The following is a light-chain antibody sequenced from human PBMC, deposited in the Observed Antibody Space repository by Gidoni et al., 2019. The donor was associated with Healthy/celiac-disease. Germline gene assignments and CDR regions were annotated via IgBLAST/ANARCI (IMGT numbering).Light chain of an antibody. Sequence: MVLTQSPGTLSLSPGERATLSCRASQSVSSSYLAWYQQKPGQAPRLLIYGASSRATGIPDRFSGSGSGTDFTLTISRLEPEDFAVYYCQQYGSSGTFGQGTKVEIK. J-gene: IGKJ1*01. CDR3: QQYGSSGT. CDR1: QSVSSSY. CDR2: GAS. V-gene: IGKV3-20*01.